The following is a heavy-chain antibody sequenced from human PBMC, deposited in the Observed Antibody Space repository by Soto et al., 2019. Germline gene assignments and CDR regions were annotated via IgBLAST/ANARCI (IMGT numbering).Heavy chain of an antibody. CDR2: VNWNAAGI. Sequence: TGGSLRLSCATSGCTFDDYGMSWVRQVPGKGLEWVSGVNWNAAGIGYADSVKGRFTISRDNAKNSLYLQMNSLRAEDTALYYCARRPSKYCSTTTCYASDYWGQGTLVTVSS. CDR3: ARRPSKYCSTTTCYASDY. CDR1: GCTFDDYG. D-gene: IGHD2-2*01. V-gene: IGHV3-20*04. J-gene: IGHJ4*02.